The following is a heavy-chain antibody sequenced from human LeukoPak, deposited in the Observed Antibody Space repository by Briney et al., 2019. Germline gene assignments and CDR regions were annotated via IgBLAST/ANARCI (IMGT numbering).Heavy chain of an antibody. CDR2: IRYDGSNK. D-gene: IGHD3-3*01. CDR3: AKDGEVTIFGVALFDY. V-gene: IGHV3-30*02. CDR1: GFTFSSYG. J-gene: IGHJ4*02. Sequence: QPGGSLRLSCAASGFTFSSYGMHWVRQAPGKGLEWVAFIRYDGSNKYYADSVKGRFTISRDNSKNTLYLQMNSLRAEDTAVYYCAKDGEVTIFGVALFDYWGQGTLVTVSS.